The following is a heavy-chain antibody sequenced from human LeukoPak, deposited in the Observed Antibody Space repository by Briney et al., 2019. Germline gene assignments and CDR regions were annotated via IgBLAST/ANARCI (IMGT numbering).Heavy chain of an antibody. Sequence: GGSLRLSCAASGFTFSSYAMSWVRQAPGKGLEWVSAISGSGDSTYYGDSVKGRFTISRDNSKNTLYLQMNSLRAEDTAVYYCARDLHSGYSYGFGFDYWGQGTLVTVSS. J-gene: IGHJ4*02. V-gene: IGHV3-23*01. CDR1: GFTFSSYA. D-gene: IGHD5-18*01. CDR3: ARDLHSGYSYGFGFDY. CDR2: ISGSGDST.